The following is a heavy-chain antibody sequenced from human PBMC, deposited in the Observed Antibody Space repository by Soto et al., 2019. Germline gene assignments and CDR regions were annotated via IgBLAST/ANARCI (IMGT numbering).Heavy chain of an antibody. V-gene: IGHV3-23*01. J-gene: IGHJ4*02. CDR1: GFSFSSHP. CDR2: SGTSGGT. Sequence: GGSLRLSCAASGFSFSSHPMSWVRQAPGKGLEWVSSSGTSGGTYYADSVKGRFTISRDNSRNTLYLQMNSLRAEDTAVYYCAKREVQTIKYFDYWGQGTLVTVSS. CDR3: AKREVQTIKYFDY. D-gene: IGHD2-21*01.